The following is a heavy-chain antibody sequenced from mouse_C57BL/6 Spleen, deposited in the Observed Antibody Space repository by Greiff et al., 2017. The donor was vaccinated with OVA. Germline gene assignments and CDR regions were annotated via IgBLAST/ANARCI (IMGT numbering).Heavy chain of an antibody. CDR1: GYTFTSYW. CDR2: IHPNSGST. D-gene: IGHD1-1*01. V-gene: IGHV1-64*01. J-gene: IGHJ4*01. Sequence: QVQLKQPGAELVKPGASVKLSCKASGYTFTSYWMHWVKQRPGQGLEWIGMIHPNSGSTNYNEKFKSKATLTVDKSSSTAYMQLSSLTSEDSAVYYCARPTVVADYAMDYWGQGTSVTVSS. CDR3: ARPTVVADYAMDY.